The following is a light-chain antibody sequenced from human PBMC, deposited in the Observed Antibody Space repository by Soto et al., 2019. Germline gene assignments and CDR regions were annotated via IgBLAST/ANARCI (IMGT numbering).Light chain of an antibody. CDR1: SSDVCGYNY. V-gene: IGLV2-14*01. CDR2: DVS. Sequence: QSVLTQPASVSGSPGQSITISCTGTSSDVCGYNYVSWYQQHPGKAPKFMIYDVSNRPSGVSNRFSGSKSGNTASLTISGLQAEDEADYYCCPYTTSITRQIVFGTGTIVTVL. J-gene: IGLJ1*01. CDR3: CPYTTSITRQIV.